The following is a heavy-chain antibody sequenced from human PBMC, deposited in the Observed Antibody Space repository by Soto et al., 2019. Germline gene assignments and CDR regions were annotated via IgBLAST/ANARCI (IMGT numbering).Heavy chain of an antibody. Sequence: SETLSLTCTVSGGSISSYYWSWIRQPAGKGLEWIGRIYTSGSTNYNPSLKSRVTMSVDTSKNQFSLKLSSVTAADTAVYYCARDPEGNCSSTSCYTVDYWGQGTLVTVSS. CDR3: ARDPEGNCSSTSCYTVDY. D-gene: IGHD2-2*02. V-gene: IGHV4-4*07. CDR2: IYTSGST. CDR1: GGSISSYY. J-gene: IGHJ4*02.